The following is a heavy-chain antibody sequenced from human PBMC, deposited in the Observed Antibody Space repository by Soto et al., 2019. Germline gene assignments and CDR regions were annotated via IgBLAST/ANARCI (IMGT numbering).Heavy chain of an antibody. J-gene: IGHJ4*02. CDR1: GFTFSAYE. V-gene: IGHV3-48*03. CDR3: VREGHYYFDY. Sequence: GGSLRLSCAASGFTFSAYEMHWVRQAPGQGLEWVSYISKSGGTTYYADSVKGRFTISRDDAKNSVYLQMSSLRPEDMAVYKCVREGHYYFDYWGQGALVTV. CDR2: ISKSGGTT.